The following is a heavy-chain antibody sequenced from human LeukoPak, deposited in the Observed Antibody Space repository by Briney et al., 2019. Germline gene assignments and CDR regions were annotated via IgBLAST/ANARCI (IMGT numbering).Heavy chain of an antibody. V-gene: IGHV3-23*01. J-gene: IGHJ4*02. Sequence: GGSLRLSCAASGFTFSSYGMSWVRQAPGKGLEWVSAISGSGGSTYYADSVKGRFTISRDNSKNTLYLQMNSLRAEDTAVYYCAKSRQSSSGYDLDYWGQGTLVTVSS. D-gene: IGHD5-12*01. CDR1: GFTFSSYG. CDR2: ISGSGGST. CDR3: AKSRQSSSGYDLDY.